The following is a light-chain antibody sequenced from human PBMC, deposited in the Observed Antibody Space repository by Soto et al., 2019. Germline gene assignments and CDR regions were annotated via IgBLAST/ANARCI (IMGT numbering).Light chain of an antibody. CDR3: QQYNSYST. J-gene: IGKJ3*01. CDR1: QSISSW. CDR2: KAS. Sequence: DLQMTQSPSTLSASVGDRVTITCRARQSISSWLAWYQQKPGKAPKLLIYKASSLESGVPSRFSGSGSGTEFTLTISSLQPDDFATYYCQQYNSYSTFGTGTKVDIK. V-gene: IGKV1-5*03.